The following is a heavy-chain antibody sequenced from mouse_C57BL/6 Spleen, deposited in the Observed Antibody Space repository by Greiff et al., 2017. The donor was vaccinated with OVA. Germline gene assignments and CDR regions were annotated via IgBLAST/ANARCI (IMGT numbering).Heavy chain of an antibody. CDR1: GFNIKDDY. V-gene: IGHV14-4*01. D-gene: IGHD6-5*01. Sequence: VQLQQSGAELVRPGASVKLSCTASGFNIKDDYMHWVKQRPEQGLEWIGWIDPENGDTEYASKFQGKATITADTSSNTAYLQLSSLTSEDTAVYDCTTALSSSFAYWGQGTLVTVSA. CDR3: TTALSSSFAY. CDR2: IDPENGDT. J-gene: IGHJ3*01.